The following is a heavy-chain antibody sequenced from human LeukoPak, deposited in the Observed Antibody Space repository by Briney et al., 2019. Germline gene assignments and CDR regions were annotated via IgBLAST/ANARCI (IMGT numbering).Heavy chain of an antibody. CDR1: GYTLTELS. Sequence: ASVKVSCKVPGYTLTELSMHWVRQAPGKGLEWMGGFDPEDGETIYAQKFQGRVTMTEDTSTDTAYMELSSLRSEDTAVYYCATANYYGSERVRAFDIWGQGTMVTVSS. D-gene: IGHD3-10*01. CDR2: FDPEDGET. J-gene: IGHJ3*02. V-gene: IGHV1-24*01. CDR3: ATANYYGSERVRAFDI.